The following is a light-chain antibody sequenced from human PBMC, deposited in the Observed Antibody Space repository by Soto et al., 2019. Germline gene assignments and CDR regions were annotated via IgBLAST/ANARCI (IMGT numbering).Light chain of an antibody. Sequence: EIVLTQSPGTLSLSPGERATLSCRASQSVSSNFLAWYQQKPGQAPRLLIYGASIRAAGIPDRFSGSGSGTDFTLTIIRIEREHFPVYYRQQYGRPPRTFAQGTRVEIK. CDR3: QQYGRPPRT. V-gene: IGKV3-20*01. CDR2: GAS. J-gene: IGKJ1*01. CDR1: QSVSSNF.